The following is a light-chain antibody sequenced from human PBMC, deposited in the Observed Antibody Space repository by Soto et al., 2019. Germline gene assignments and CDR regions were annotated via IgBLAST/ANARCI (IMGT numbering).Light chain of an antibody. CDR3: QSYDSSLGAWV. CDR1: RSNIGAHYD. V-gene: IGLV1-40*01. CDR2: GNN. Sequence: QSVLTQPPSVSGSPGQRVSISCVGTRSNIGAHYDVHWYQHLPGKAPRLLIYGNNNRPSGVPDRFSGSRSVSSASLAITGIQADDEGDYHCQSYDSSLGAWVFGGGTKLTVL. J-gene: IGLJ3*02.